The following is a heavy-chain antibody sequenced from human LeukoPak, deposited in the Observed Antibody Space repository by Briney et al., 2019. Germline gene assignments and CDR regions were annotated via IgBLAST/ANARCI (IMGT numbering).Heavy chain of an antibody. J-gene: IGHJ4*02. CDR1: GFTFSSYE. CDR3: AKDSDLHCSGGSCTSFDC. D-gene: IGHD2-15*01. Sequence: GGSLRLSCAASGFTFSSYEMNWVRQAPGKGLEWVSSISSSSSYIYYTDSVKGRFTISRDNAKKSLYLQMNSLRAEDTAVYYCAKDSDLHCSGGSCTSFDCWGQGTLVTVSS. CDR2: ISSSSSYI. V-gene: IGHV3-21*01.